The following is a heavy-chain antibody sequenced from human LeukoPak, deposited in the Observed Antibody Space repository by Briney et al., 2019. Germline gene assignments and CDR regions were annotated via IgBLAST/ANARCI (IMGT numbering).Heavy chain of an antibody. CDR2: IIGSGRST. CDR3: AKGFNYYASGSHFDS. CDR1: GFTFNSYV. Sequence: GGSLRLSCAASGFTFNSYVMNWVRQAPGKGLEWVSGIIGSGRSTYYADSVKGRFSISRDNSKNTVYLQMNSLRVEDTAVYSCAKGFNYYASGSHFDSWGQGTLVTVSS. D-gene: IGHD3-10*01. J-gene: IGHJ4*02. V-gene: IGHV3-23*01.